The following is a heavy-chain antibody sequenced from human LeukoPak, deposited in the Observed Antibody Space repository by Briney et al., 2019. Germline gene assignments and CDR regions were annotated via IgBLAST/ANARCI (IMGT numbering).Heavy chain of an antibody. Sequence: GGSLRLSCAASGFTFSSYSMNWVRQAPGKGLEWVSVISGSGGGTYYADSVKGRFTISRDNSKNTLYLQMNSLRAEDTAIYYCVLYYHGSGSYFPHYFDYWGQGTLVTVSP. J-gene: IGHJ4*02. V-gene: IGHV3-23*01. CDR1: GFTFSSYS. D-gene: IGHD3-10*01. CDR2: ISGSGGGT. CDR3: VLYYHGSGSYFPHYFDY.